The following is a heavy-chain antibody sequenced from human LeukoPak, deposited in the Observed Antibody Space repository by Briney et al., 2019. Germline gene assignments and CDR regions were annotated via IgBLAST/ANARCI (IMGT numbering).Heavy chain of an antibody. CDR3: ARGTPLRYFDWLLGSPVDTHYYFDY. CDR1: GGSINSRTYY. D-gene: IGHD3-9*01. Sequence: PSETLSLTCTVSGGSINSRTYYWTWIRQPAGKGLEWIGRIYTSGSTNYNPSLKSRVTMSVDTSKNQFSLKLSSVTAADTAVYYCARGTPLRYFDWLLGSPVDTHYYFDYWGQGTLVTVSS. J-gene: IGHJ4*02. V-gene: IGHV4-61*02. CDR2: IYTSGST.